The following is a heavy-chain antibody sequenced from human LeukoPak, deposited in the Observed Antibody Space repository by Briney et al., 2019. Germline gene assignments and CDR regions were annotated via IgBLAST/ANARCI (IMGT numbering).Heavy chain of an antibody. J-gene: IGHJ4*02. V-gene: IGHV1-18*01. Sequence: ASVKVSCKASGYTFTSYGISWVRQAPGQGHEWMGWISAYNGNTNYAQKLQGRVTMTTDTSTSTAYMELRSLRSDDTAVYYCARDFRPLNWGSSYYFDYWGQGTLVTVSS. CDR1: GYTFTSYG. D-gene: IGHD7-27*01. CDR2: ISAYNGNT. CDR3: ARDFRPLNWGSSYYFDY.